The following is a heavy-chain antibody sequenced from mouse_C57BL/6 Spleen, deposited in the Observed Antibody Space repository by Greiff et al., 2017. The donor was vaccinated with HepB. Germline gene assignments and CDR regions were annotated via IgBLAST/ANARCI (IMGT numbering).Heavy chain of an antibody. CDR3: ARAQRANYYAMDY. CDR2: INYDRSST. CDR1: GFTFSDYY. J-gene: IGHJ4*01. D-gene: IGHD3-1*01. Sequence: EVQLVESEGGLVQPGSSMKLSCTASGFTFSDYYMAWVRQVPEKGLEWVANINYDRSSTNYLDTLKSRFIISRDNAKNILYLQMSSLKSEDTATYYCARAQRANYYAMDYWGQGTSVTVSS. V-gene: IGHV5-16*01.